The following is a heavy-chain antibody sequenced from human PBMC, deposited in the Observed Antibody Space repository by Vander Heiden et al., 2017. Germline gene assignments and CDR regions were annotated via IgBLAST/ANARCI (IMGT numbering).Heavy chain of an antibody. CDR3: ARQGTGSGGWSYFDY. V-gene: IGHV5-51*01. J-gene: IGHJ4*02. D-gene: IGHD2-15*01. CDR2: IYPSDSDT. CDR1: GYTFSTYW. Sequence: VQLVQSGAEVKKPGESLKISCKTSGYTFSTYWIGWVRQMPGKGLEWMGIIYPSDSDTKYSPSFQGQVTISADKSISTAYLQWSSLKASDTAMYYCARQGTGSGGWSYFDYWGQGTLVTVSS.